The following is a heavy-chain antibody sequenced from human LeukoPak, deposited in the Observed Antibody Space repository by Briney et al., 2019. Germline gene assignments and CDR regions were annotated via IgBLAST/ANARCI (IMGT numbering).Heavy chain of an antibody. D-gene: IGHD4-23*01. CDR3: ASSTYYGGNSPFDY. CDR2: IYYSGST. Sequence: SETLSLTRTVSGGSISSYYWSWIRQPPGKGLEWIGYIYYSGSTNYNPSLKSRVTISVDTSKNQLSLKLSSVTAADTAVYYCASSTYYGGNSPFDYWGQGTLVTVSS. J-gene: IGHJ4*02. CDR1: GGSISSYY. V-gene: IGHV4-59*01.